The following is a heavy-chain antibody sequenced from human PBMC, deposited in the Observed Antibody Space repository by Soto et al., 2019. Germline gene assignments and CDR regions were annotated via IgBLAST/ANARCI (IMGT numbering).Heavy chain of an antibody. Sequence: QVQVVQSGAEVKKPGASVKVSCKASGYSFSTYSMHWVRQAPGLGLEWMGWINGANGNTRYSQKFKDRVSISRDTTASTGYKELSSLRSEETAVDYWGRGKGIEENYYYHGMDVWGPGTTVIVSS. CDR3: GRGKGIEENYYYHGMDV. CDR2: INGANGNT. CDR1: GYSFSTYS. J-gene: IGHJ6*02. D-gene: IGHD3-16*01. V-gene: IGHV1-3*01.